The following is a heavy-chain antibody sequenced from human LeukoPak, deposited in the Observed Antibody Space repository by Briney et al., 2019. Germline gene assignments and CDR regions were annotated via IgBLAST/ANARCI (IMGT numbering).Heavy chain of an antibody. CDR1: GGTFSSYA. J-gene: IGHJ6*02. Sequence: SVKVSCKASGGTFSSYAISWLRQAPGQGLDWMGRIIPILGIANYAQKFQGRVTITADKSTSTAYMELSSLRSEDTAVYYCARAIPMYGMDVWGQGTTVTVSS. V-gene: IGHV1-69*04. CDR2: IIPILGIA. CDR3: ARAIPMYGMDV.